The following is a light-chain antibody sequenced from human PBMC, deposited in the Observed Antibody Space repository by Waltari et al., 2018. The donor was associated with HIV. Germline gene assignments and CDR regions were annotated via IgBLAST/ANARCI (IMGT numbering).Light chain of an antibody. V-gene: IGLV1-51*01. CDR1: SSDLGSYS. CDR2: DTY. J-gene: IGLJ3*02. Sequence: QSVLTQPPSVSAAPGQKVTISCSGSSSDLGSYSLSWYQQFPGTAPRRLIFDTYKRPSGIPDRFSASKSGTSATLDITGLQTGDEADYYCATWDNSLSIGVFGGGTKLTVL. CDR3: ATWDNSLSIGV.